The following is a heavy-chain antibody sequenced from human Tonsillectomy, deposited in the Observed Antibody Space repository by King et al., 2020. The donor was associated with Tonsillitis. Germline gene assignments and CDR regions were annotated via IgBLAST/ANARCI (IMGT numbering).Heavy chain of an antibody. D-gene: IGHD1-14*01. CDR2: LYHGGAI. V-gene: IGHV3-66*01. J-gene: IGHJ4*02. CDR1: GFPVRSNY. Sequence: VQLVESGGNLVQPGGSLRLSCVISGFPVRSNYMTWVRQAPGKGLEWVSILYHGGAIYYADSVKGRFSISRDNSENTLFLQLSSLRVDDTAVYYCLLGIYGKPHSWGQGTQVTVSS. CDR3: LLGIYGKPHS.